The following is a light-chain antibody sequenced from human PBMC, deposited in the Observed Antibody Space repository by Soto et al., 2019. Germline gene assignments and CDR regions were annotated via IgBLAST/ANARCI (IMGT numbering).Light chain of an antibody. Sequence: QSALTQPASVSGSPGQPITISCTGTSSDVGGYNYVSWYQQHPGKAPQIMIYEVSNRPSGVSNRLSGSTSGKTASLTISGLQAEDEADSYCISYTSSSTLVFGTGNKLNVL. CDR2: EVS. V-gene: IGLV2-14*01. CDR1: SSDVGGYNY. J-gene: IGLJ1*01. CDR3: ISYTSSSTLV.